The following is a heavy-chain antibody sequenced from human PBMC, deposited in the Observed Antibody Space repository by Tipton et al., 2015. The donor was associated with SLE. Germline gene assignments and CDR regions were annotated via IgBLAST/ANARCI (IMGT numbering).Heavy chain of an antibody. Sequence: QLVQSGAEVKKPGASVKVSCKASGYTFTTYDINWVRQATGQGLEWMGWMNPNSGNTGYAQKLQGRVTMTRNASMSTAYMELNSLRSEDTAVYYCARVRDDFWSGPFDYWGQGTLVTVSS. CDR1: GYTFTTYD. CDR3: ARVRDDFWSGPFDY. D-gene: IGHD3-3*01. J-gene: IGHJ4*02. V-gene: IGHV1-8*01. CDR2: MNPNSGNT.